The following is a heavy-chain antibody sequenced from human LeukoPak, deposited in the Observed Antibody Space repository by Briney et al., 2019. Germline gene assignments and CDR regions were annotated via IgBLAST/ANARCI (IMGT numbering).Heavy chain of an antibody. Sequence: ETLSLTCTVSGYSISSGYYWGWIRQPPGKGLEWVSGITGIGSSTYYADSVKGRFTISRDSSKHTLYLQMNSLRADDTAVYYCAKDASSSWHWGAFDIWGQGTMVTVSS. CDR2: ITGIGSST. CDR3: AKDASSSWHWGAFDI. V-gene: IGHV3-23*01. D-gene: IGHD6-13*01. CDR1: GYSISSGYY. J-gene: IGHJ3*02.